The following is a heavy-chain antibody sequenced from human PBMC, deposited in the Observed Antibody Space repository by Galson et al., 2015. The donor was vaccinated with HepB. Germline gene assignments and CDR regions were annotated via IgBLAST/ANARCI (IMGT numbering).Heavy chain of an antibody. J-gene: IGHJ4*02. CDR3: AREGGACVSSSCSFDY. V-gene: IGHV3-33*01. Sequence: SLRLSCAASGFTFSTYGMHWVRQAPGRGLEWVAVIWHDGRSQYYVYSVQGRITISRDNSKNTLYLQMNSLSAEDTAVYYCAREGGACVSSSCSFDYWGQGALVTVSS. D-gene: IGHD3-22*01. CDR1: GFTFSTYG. CDR2: IWHDGRSQ.